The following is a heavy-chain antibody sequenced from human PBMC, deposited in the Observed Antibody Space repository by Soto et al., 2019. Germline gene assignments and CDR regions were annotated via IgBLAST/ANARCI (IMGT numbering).Heavy chain of an antibody. CDR2: ITSTSSAI. CDR1: GFPFSFHS. J-gene: IGHJ4*02. D-gene: IGHD3-10*01. Sequence: RGSLRLSCAASGFPFSFHSMSWVRQAPGKGLEWISYITSTSSAIYYADSVKGRFTISRDNSKNTLYLQMNSLRAEDTAVYYCARGGPTYGSGSYSFDYWGQGTLVTVSS. CDR3: ARGGPTYGSGSYSFDY. V-gene: IGHV3-48*01.